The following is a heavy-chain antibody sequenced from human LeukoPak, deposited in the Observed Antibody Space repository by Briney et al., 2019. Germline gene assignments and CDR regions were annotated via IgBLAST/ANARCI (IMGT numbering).Heavy chain of an antibody. J-gene: IGHJ4*02. CDR2: IYYSGST. Sequence: SETLSLTCTVSGGSISSGGYYWSWIRQHPGKGLEWIGYIYYSGSTYYNPSLKSRVTISVDTSKNQFSLKLSSVTAADTAVYYCAGGDRNPFDYWGQGTLVTVSS. V-gene: IGHV4-31*03. CDR3: AGGDRNPFDY. CDR1: GGSISSGGYY. D-gene: IGHD1-14*01.